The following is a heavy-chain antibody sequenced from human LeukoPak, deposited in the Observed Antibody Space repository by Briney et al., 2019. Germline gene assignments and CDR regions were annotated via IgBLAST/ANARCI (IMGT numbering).Heavy chain of an antibody. J-gene: IGHJ4*02. D-gene: IGHD5-12*01. Sequence: SQTLSLTCTVSGGSISSGDYYWSWIRQPPGKGLEWIGYIYYSGGTYYNPFLKSRVTISVDTSKNQFSLKLSSVTAADTAVYYCARQYSGYDPLDYWGQGTLVTVSS. CDR1: GGSISSGDYY. CDR2: IYYSGGT. CDR3: ARQYSGYDPLDY. V-gene: IGHV4-30-4*01.